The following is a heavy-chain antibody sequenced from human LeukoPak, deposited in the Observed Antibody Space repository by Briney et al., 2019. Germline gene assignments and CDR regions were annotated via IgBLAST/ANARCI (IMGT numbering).Heavy chain of an antibody. J-gene: IGHJ4*02. V-gene: IGHV4-59*01. D-gene: IGHD3-10*01. CDR3: ARTYGSKSNYYFDY. CDR2: IYYSGST. CDR1: GDSISGYY. Sequence: PSETLSLTCTVSGDSISGYYWSWIRQPPGQGLDWIGYIYYSGSTNYDSSLSRRVTIKVATSKSQFSLKLSSVTAADTAVYYCARTYGSKSNYYFDYWGQGTLVTVSS.